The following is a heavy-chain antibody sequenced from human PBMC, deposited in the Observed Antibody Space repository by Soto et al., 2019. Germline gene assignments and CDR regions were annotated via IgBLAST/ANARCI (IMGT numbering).Heavy chain of an antibody. CDR3: ASGRGWYDY. CDR2: IDAGNGKT. V-gene: IGHV1-3*01. CDR1: GYRFNRYV. D-gene: IGHD6-19*01. Sequence: QVQLVQSGAEVKKPGASVKVSCKASGYRFNRYVMHWVRQAPGQRPEWMGWIDAGNGKTKYSAKFHGRVNITRATSASTAYMDLPTLRSEDTAVYYCASGRGWYDYCGQGPQVIVSS. J-gene: IGHJ4*02.